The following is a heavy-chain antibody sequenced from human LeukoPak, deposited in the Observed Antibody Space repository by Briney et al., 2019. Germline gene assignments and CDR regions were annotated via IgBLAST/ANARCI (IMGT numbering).Heavy chain of an antibody. CDR3: ALTMGEGYNDAFDI. D-gene: IGHD5-24*01. V-gene: IGHV5-51*01. CDR1: GYTFTSHW. J-gene: IGHJ3*02. CDR2: ISPGDSDT. Sequence: GESLKTSCEGSGYTFTSHWIGWVRQMPGKGLGWTGIISPGDSDTRYSPAFLGQVSISADKSISTAYLQWSSLKASDTAMYYCALTMGEGYNDAFDIWGQGTMVTVSS.